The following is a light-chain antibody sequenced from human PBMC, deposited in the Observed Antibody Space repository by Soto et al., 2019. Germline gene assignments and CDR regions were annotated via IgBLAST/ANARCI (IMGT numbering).Light chain of an antibody. CDR1: SSDVGGYNY. CDR3: RSYTSSSTYV. V-gene: IGLV2-14*03. J-gene: IGLJ1*01. CDR2: DVS. Sequence: QSVLTQPASVSGSPGQSITISCTGTSSDVGGYNYVSWYQQHPGKASKLMIYDVSNRPSGVSNRFSGSKSGNTASLTISGLQAEDEADYYCRSYTSSSTYVFGTGTKVTV.